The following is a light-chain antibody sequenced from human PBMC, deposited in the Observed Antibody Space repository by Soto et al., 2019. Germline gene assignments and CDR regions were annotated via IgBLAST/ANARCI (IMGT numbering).Light chain of an antibody. V-gene: IGKV1-39*01. CDR2: GAF. CDR1: ESISSR. J-gene: IGKJ5*01. CDR3: QQSYSTPPIA. Sequence: DMQMTQSPSTVSGSVGDRVTIICRASESISSRLAWYQEKPGKAPKLLISGAFSMESRVPSRFSGSRSGTDLTLTISSLQPEDYSTYYCQQSYSTPPIAFGQGTRLDIK.